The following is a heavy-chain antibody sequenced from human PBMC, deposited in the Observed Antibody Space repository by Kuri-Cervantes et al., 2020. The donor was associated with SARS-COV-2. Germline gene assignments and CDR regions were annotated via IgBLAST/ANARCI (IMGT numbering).Heavy chain of an antibody. CDR2: INHSGST. CDR1: GGSFTGYY. Sequence: SETLSLTCGVYGGSFTGYYWSWIRQPPGKGLEWIGEINHSGSTNYNPSLKSRVTISVDTSKNQFSLKLSSVTAADTAVYYCARGRVFVVAAAGSVDYWGQGTLVTVSS. D-gene: IGHD6-13*01. J-gene: IGHJ4*02. V-gene: IGHV4-34*01. CDR3: ARGRVFVVAAAGSVDY.